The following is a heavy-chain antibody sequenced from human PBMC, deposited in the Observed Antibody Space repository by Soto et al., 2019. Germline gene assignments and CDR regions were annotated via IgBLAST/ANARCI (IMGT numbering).Heavy chain of an antibody. V-gene: IGHV1-18*01. D-gene: IGHD2-15*01. CDR2: ISAYNGNT. CDR3: ARVVYCSGGSCYSGDWFDP. CDR1: GYTFTSYG. Sequence: ASVKVSCKASGYTFTSYGISWVRQAPGQGLEWMGWISAYNGNTNYAQKLQGRVTMTTDTSTSTAYMELRSLRSDDTAVYYCARVVYCSGGSCYSGDWFDPWGQGTLVTVSS. J-gene: IGHJ5*02.